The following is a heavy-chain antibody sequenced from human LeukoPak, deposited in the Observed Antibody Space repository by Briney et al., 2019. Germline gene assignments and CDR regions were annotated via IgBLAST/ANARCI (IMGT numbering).Heavy chain of an antibody. D-gene: IGHD2-8*01. Sequence: ASVKVSCKASGYTFTSYDINWVRQATGQGLEWMGWMNPNSGNTGYAQKFQGRVTMTRNTSISTAYMELSSLRSEDTAVYYCARAGYCTNGVCYKGGGAFDIWGQGTMVTVSS. CDR3: ARAGYCTNGVCYKGGGAFDI. J-gene: IGHJ3*02. CDR1: GYTFTSYD. CDR2: MNPNSGNT. V-gene: IGHV1-8*01.